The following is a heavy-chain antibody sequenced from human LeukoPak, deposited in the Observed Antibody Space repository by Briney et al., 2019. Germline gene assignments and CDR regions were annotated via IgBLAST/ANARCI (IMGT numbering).Heavy chain of an antibody. D-gene: IGHD3-9*01. CDR3: ACILTDTDAFDI. J-gene: IGHJ3*02. Sequence: SETLSLTCAVYGGSFSGYYWSWIRQPPGKGLEWIGEINHSGSTNYNPSLKSRVTISVDTSKNQFSLKLSSVTAADTAVYYCACILTDTDAFDIWGQGTMVTVSS. V-gene: IGHV4-34*01. CDR1: GGSFSGYY. CDR2: INHSGST.